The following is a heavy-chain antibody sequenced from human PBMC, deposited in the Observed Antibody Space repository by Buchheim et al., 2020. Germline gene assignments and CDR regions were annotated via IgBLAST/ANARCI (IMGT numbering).Heavy chain of an antibody. J-gene: IGHJ6*02. Sequence: EVQLVESGGGLVQPGGSLRLSCAASGFTFSSYEMNWVRQAPGKGLEWVSYISSSGSTIYYADSVKGRFTISKDNAKNSLYLQMNSLRAEDTAVYYCARGLNQLLFVGYYYGMDVWGQGTT. CDR3: ARGLNQLLFVGYYYGMDV. V-gene: IGHV3-48*03. D-gene: IGHD2-2*01. CDR2: ISSSGSTI. CDR1: GFTFSSYE.